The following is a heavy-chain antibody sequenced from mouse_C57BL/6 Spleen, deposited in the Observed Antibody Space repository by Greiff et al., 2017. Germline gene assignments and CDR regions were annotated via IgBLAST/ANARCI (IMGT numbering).Heavy chain of an antibody. CDR2: IDPSDSYT. CDR1: GYTFTSYW. Sequence: QVHVKQPGAELVKPGASVKLSCKASGYTFTSYWMQWVKQRPGQGLEWIGEIDPSDSYTNYNQKFKGKATLTVDTSSSPAYMQLSSLTSEDSAVYYCARSLRRERYYAMDYWGQGTSVTVSS. V-gene: IGHV1-50*01. D-gene: IGHD1-2*01. CDR3: ARSLRRERYYAMDY. J-gene: IGHJ4*01.